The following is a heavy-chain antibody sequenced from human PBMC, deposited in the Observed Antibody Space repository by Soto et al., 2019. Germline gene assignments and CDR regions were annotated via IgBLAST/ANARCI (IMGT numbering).Heavy chain of an antibody. CDR2: IFDSGST. D-gene: IGHD2-2*01. CDR1: GGSISSYF. V-gene: IGHV4-59*01. Sequence: QVQLQESGPGLVKPSETLSLTCTVSGGSISSYFCSWIRQPPGKGLEWIGYIFDSGSTNYNPSLQSRVTISVDTSKNQFSLNLTSVTAADTAVYYCARGFPYCSGTTCCPLVDYWGQGTLVTVSS. CDR3: ARGFPYCSGTTCCPLVDY. J-gene: IGHJ4*02.